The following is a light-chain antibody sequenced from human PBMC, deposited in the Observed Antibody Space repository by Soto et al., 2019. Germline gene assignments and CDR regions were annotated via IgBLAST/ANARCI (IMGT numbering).Light chain of an antibody. Sequence: DVVMPQSPLSLPVTLGQPASISCRSSQSLAYSDGNTYLNWFQQRPGQSPRRLIYKVSNRDSGVPDRFSGSGSGTDFKLRISRVEAEDVGVYYCMQGTHWPPYTFGQGTKLEIK. CDR2: KVS. CDR1: QSLAYSDGNTY. CDR3: MQGTHWPPYT. V-gene: IGKV2-30*01. J-gene: IGKJ2*01.